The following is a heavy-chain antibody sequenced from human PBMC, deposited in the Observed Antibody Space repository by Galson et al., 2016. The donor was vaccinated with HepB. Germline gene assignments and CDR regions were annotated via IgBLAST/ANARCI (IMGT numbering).Heavy chain of an antibody. J-gene: IGHJ6*02. CDR2: ISGSAGST. CDR1: GFTFSSYA. CDR3: TKSGRPLVVPATMSLPDYYYFGMDV. V-gene: IGHV3-23*01. D-gene: IGHD2-2*01. Sequence: SLRLSCAASGFTFSSYAMSWVRQAPGKGLEWVSAISGSAGSTYYADSVKGRFTISRDSSKNTLYLQMNSLRAEDTAVYYCTKSGRPLVVPATMSLPDYYYFGMDVWGPGTTVTVSS.